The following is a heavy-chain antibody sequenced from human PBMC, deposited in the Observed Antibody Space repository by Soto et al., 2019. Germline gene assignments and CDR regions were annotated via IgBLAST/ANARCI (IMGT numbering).Heavy chain of an antibody. CDR3: ARVNPAAGHYYYGMDV. D-gene: IGHD6-13*01. J-gene: IGHJ6*02. CDR2: MNPISGNT. CDR1: GYTFTSYD. V-gene: IGHV1-8*01. Sequence: ASVKVSCKASGYTFTSYDINWVRQATGQGLEWMGWMNPISGNTGYAQKFQGRVTMTTDTSISTAYMELSSLRSEDTAVYYCARVNPAAGHYYYGMDVWGQGTTVTVSS.